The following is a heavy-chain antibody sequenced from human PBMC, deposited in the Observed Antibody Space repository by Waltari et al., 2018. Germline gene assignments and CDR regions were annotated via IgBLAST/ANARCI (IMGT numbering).Heavy chain of an antibody. CDR3: ARDHLYNWNYVEY. Sequence: EVHLVESGGGLVKPGGSLRLSCAASGFTFSSSSINWIRQAPGNGLEWVSSISSSSSYIYYADSVKGRFTISRDYPKNSLYLQMNSLRTEDTAVYYCARDHLYNWNYVEYWGQGTLVTVSS. D-gene: IGHD1-20*01. CDR1: GFTFSSSS. V-gene: IGHV3-21*01. CDR2: ISSSSSYI. J-gene: IGHJ4*02.